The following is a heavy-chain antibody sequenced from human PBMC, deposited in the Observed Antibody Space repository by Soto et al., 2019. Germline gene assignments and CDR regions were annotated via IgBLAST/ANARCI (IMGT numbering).Heavy chain of an antibody. Sequence: QVPLVQSGAEVKRPGASVRVSCKASGYTFTSYGIICVRQAPGQGLEWMGWISAYNGKTNYAQRLQGRVTMTTDTSTSTAYMELRSLRSDDTAVYYCARDSSHWPEYFLHWGQGTLVTVSS. CDR2: ISAYNGKT. J-gene: IGHJ1*01. CDR3: ARDSSHWPEYFLH. V-gene: IGHV1-18*01. D-gene: IGHD6-13*01. CDR1: GYTFTSYG.